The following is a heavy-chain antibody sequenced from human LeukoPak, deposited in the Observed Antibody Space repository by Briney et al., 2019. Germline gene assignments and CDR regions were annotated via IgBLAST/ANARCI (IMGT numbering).Heavy chain of an antibody. CDR2: IKTKTDGGTS. CDR1: GFTFSNAW. D-gene: IGHD3-22*01. CDR3: TTAPRYGSSGYQGFDY. V-gene: IGHV3-15*01. J-gene: IGHJ4*02. Sequence: PGGSLRLSCAASGFTFSNAWMNWVRQAPGKGLEWVGRIKTKTDGGTSDYAAPVKGRFTISRDDSKNTLYLQMNSLKTEDTAVYYCTTAPRYGSSGYQGFDYWGQGTLVTVSS.